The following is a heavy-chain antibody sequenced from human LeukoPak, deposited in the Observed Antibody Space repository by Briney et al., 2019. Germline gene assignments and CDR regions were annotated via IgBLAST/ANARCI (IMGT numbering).Heavy chain of an antibody. Sequence: GGSLRLSCAASGFTFSSYSMNWVRQAPGKGLEWVSSISSSSYIYYADSVKGRFTISRDNAKNSLYLQMNSLRAEDTAVYYCAREKGLPAATYYYYYGMDVWGQGTTVTVSS. CDR2: ISSSSYI. D-gene: IGHD2-2*01. V-gene: IGHV3-21*01. CDR1: GFTFSSYS. J-gene: IGHJ6*02. CDR3: AREKGLPAATYYYYYGMDV.